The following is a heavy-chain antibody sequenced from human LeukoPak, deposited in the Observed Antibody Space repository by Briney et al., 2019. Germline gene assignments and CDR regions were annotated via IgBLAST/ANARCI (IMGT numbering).Heavy chain of an antibody. J-gene: IGHJ6*03. Sequence: ASVKVSCKACGYTFTSYYMHWVRQAPGQGLEWMGIINPSGGSTSYAQKFQGRVTMTRDTSTSTVYMELSSLRSEDTAVYYCARDQGGSRIYYYYYMDVWGKGTTVTVSS. CDR2: INPSGGST. CDR1: GYTFTSYY. V-gene: IGHV1-46*01. D-gene: IGHD2-15*01. CDR3: ARDQGGSRIYYYYYMDV.